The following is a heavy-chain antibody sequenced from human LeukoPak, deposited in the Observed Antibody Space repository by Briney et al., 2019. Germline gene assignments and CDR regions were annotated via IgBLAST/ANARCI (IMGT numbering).Heavy chain of an antibody. D-gene: IGHD3-22*01. Sequence: ASVKVSCKASGYTFAGYYMHWVRQAPGQGLEWMGRINPNSGGTNYAQKFQGRVTMTRDTSISTAYMELGRLRSDDTAVYYCASLAFDYYDSSGYELWGQGTLVTVSS. CDR3: ASLAFDYYDSSGYEL. CDR2: INPNSGGT. V-gene: IGHV1-2*06. CDR1: GYTFAGYY. J-gene: IGHJ4*02.